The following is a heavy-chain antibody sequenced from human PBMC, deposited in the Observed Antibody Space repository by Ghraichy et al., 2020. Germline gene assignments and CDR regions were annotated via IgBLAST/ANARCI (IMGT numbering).Heavy chain of an antibody. D-gene: IGHD6-13*01. J-gene: IGHJ3*02. CDR3: AGTHSSIWYKPFDI. V-gene: IGHV3-74*01. CDR2: INSDGSST. Sequence: GGSLRLSCAASGFTFGSYWMHWVRQAPGKGLVWVSRINSDGSSTTYADSVKGRFTISRDNAKDTLYLQMNSLRAEDTSLYYCAGTHSSIWYKPFDIWGQGTMVTVSS. CDR1: GFTFGSYW.